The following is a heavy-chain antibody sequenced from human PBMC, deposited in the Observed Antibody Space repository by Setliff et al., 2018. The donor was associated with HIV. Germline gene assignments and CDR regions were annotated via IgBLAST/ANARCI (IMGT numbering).Heavy chain of an antibody. CDR1: GGSINSGGYY. J-gene: IGHJ4*02. CDR2: IYTSGLT. V-gene: IGHV4-61*02. Sequence: SETLSLTCTVSGGSINSGGYYWVWIRQPALKGLEWIGRIYTSGLTNYNPSLKSRVTISVDTSKNQVSLKLSSVAAGDTAVYYCARSIVPVASGYYYFEYWGQGTLVTVSS. D-gene: IGHD3-3*01. CDR3: ARSIVPVASGYYYFEY.